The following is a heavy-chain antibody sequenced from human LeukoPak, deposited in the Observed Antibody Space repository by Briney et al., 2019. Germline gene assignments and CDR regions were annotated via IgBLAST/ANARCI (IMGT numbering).Heavy chain of an antibody. V-gene: IGHV3-23*01. Sequence: KTGGSLRLSCAASGFTFSNYAMSWVRQAPGKGLEWVSTLSGSGGRIYYADSVKGRFTISRDNSKNTLYPQINSLRVEDTAVYYCVSSMVSIEGFFNSWGQGTLVTVSS. J-gene: IGHJ4*02. CDR2: LSGSGGRI. CDR3: VSSMVSIEGFFNS. CDR1: GFTFSNYA. D-gene: IGHD4/OR15-4a*01.